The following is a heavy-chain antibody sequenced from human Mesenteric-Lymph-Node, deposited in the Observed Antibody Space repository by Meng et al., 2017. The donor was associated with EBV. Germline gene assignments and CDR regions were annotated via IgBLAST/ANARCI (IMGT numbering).Heavy chain of an antibody. CDR1: AGSVTSGSYY. V-gene: IGHV4-61*01. Sequence: VQLKEPGPGLVKPSETPSLTCTGSAGSVTSGSYYWNWIRQPPGKRLEWIGYIHYSGSTNYNPSLKSQITISVDTSKNQLSLRVSHVTAADTAVYYCARGRRGVQYFDFWGQGALVTVSS. CDR3: ARGRRGVQYFDF. CDR2: IHYSGST. D-gene: IGHD1-1*01. J-gene: IGHJ4*02.